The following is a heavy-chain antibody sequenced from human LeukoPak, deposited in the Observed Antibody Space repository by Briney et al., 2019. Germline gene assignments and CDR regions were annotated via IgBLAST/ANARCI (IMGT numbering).Heavy chain of an antibody. J-gene: IGHJ5*02. Sequence: SETLSLTCTVSGGSISSYYWSWIRQPPGKGLEWIGYIYTSGSTNYNPSLKSRVTISVDTSKNQFSLKLSSVTAADTAVYYCARQRRYSSSWYVGHWFDPWGQGTLVTVSS. V-gene: IGHV4-4*09. D-gene: IGHD6-13*01. CDR2: IYTSGST. CDR3: ARQRRYSSSWYVGHWFDP. CDR1: GGSISSYY.